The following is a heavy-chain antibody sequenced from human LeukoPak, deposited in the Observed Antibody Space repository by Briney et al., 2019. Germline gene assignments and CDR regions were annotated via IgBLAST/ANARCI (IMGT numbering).Heavy chain of an antibody. CDR3: VRVDSSGYGLHWGLDY. CDR1: GFTISSYS. D-gene: IGHD3-22*01. V-gene: IGHV3-21*01. Sequence: GGSLRLSCAASGFTISSYSMNWVRQAPGKGLEWVSFISTSSIYIYYADSVKGRFTISRDNAKNSLYLQMNSLRAEDTAVYYCVRVDSSGYGLHWGLDYWGQGTLVTVSS. CDR2: ISTSSIYI. J-gene: IGHJ4*02.